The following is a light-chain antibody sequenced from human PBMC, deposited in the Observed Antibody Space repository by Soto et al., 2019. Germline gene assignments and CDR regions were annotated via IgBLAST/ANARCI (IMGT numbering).Light chain of an antibody. CDR3: QQYNSYLST. V-gene: IGKV1-5*01. CDR1: QSISSW. J-gene: IGKJ2*01. Sequence: DIQMTQSPSTLSASVGDRVTITCRASQSISSWLAWYQQKPGKAPKLLIYDASSLDSGVPSRFSGSGSGTDCTLTISSLQPDDFATYYCQQYNSYLSTFGQGTKLELK. CDR2: DAS.